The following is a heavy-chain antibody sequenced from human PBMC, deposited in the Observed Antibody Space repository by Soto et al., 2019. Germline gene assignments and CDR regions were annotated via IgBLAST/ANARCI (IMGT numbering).Heavy chain of an antibody. J-gene: IGHJ4*02. CDR3: AKVGIAAAASFDY. V-gene: IGHV3-23*01. Sequence: GGSLRLSFAVSGFSLSIFAMSWVRQPPGTGLEWVSAISGSGGSTYYADSVKGRFTISRDNSKNTLYLQMNSLRAEDTAVYYCAKVGIAAAASFDYWGQGTLVTVSS. D-gene: IGHD6-13*01. CDR1: GFSLSIFA. CDR2: ISGSGGST.